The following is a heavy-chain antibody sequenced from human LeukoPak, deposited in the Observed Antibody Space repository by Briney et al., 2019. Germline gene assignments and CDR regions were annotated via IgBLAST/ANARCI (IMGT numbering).Heavy chain of an antibody. CDR3: ARISIAAAGDFDF. CDR2: IKQDGTAT. Sequence: GSLRLSCSASGFTFSRHWMSWVRQAPGKGLEGVANIKQDGTATYYVDSVKGRFTISRDNAKNSLYLQMNSLRAEDTAVYYCARISIAAAGDFDFWGQGTLVTVSS. J-gene: IGHJ4*02. CDR1: GFTFSRHW. V-gene: IGHV3-7*05. D-gene: IGHD6-13*01.